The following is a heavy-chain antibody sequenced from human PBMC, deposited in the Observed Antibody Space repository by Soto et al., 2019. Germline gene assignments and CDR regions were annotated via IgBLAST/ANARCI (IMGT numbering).Heavy chain of an antibody. Sequence: EVQLVESGGGLVQPGGSLRLSCAASGFTFNSYWMHWVRQAPGKWLVWVSRINSDGSSPYYADSVKGRFTISRDNAKNTLYLQMNSLRAEDTAVYYCATHLPNYWGQGTLVTVSS. CDR2: INSDGSSP. J-gene: IGHJ4*02. CDR3: ATHLPNY. CDR1: GFTFNSYW. V-gene: IGHV3-74*01.